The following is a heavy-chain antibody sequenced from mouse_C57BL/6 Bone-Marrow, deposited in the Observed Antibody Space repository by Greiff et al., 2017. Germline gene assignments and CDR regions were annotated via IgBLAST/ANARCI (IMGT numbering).Heavy chain of an antibody. J-gene: IGHJ3*01. CDR1: GYTFTSYW. Sequence: QVQLKQPGAELVKPGASVQLSCKASGYTFTSYWMPWVKQRPGRGLEWSGRIDPNSGGTKYNEKFKSKATLTVDKPSSTAYMQLSSLTSEDSAVYYGARSGNWDPFAYWGQGTLVTVSA. D-gene: IGHD4-1*01. CDR2: IDPNSGGT. CDR3: ARSGNWDPFAY. V-gene: IGHV1-72*01.